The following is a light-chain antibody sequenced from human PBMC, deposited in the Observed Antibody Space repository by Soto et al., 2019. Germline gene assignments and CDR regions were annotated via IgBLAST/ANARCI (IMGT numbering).Light chain of an antibody. V-gene: IGLV1-51*01. CDR3: GTWDSRLSGVL. CDR2: DTN. Sequence: QAVVTQPPSVSAAPGQTVTVSCSGNKSNVGRNYVSWYQQFPGTAPRLLIYDTNKRPSGIPGRFSGSKSGTSATLCITGLQTGDEAIYYCGTWDSRLSGVLFGGGTKLTVL. CDR1: KSNVGRNY. J-gene: IGLJ2*01.